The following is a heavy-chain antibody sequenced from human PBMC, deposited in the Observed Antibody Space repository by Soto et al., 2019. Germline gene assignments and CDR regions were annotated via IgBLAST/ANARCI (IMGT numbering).Heavy chain of an antibody. D-gene: IGHD3-10*01. Sequence: GGSLRLSCAASGFTFSSYSMNWVRQAPGKGLEWVSSISSSSSYIYYADSVKGRFTISRDNAKNSRYLQMNSLRAEDTAVYYCARDVGIYGSGPRQYNWFDPWGQGTLVTVSS. V-gene: IGHV3-21*01. J-gene: IGHJ5*02. CDR1: GFTFSSYS. CDR2: ISSSSSYI. CDR3: ARDVGIYGSGPRQYNWFDP.